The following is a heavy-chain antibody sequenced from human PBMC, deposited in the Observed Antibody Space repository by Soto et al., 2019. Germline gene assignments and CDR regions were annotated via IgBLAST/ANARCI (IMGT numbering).Heavy chain of an antibody. CDR3: ARDPGVLEWSYGAFDI. CDR1: GGTFSSYA. J-gene: IGHJ3*02. CDR2: IIPIFGTA. D-gene: IGHD3-3*01. Sequence: QVQLVQSGAEVKKPGSSVKVSCKASGGTFSSYAISWVRQAPGQGLEWMGGIIPIFGTANYAQKFQGRVTITADESTSTAYMELSRLRSEDTDVYYCARDPGVLEWSYGAFDIWGQGTMVTGSS. V-gene: IGHV1-69*01.